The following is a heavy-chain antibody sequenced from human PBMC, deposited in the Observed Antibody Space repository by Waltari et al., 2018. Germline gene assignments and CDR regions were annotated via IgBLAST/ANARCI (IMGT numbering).Heavy chain of an antibody. CDR2: INPNGGDT. V-gene: IGHV1-2*06. J-gene: IGHJ5*01. D-gene: IGHD3-22*01. Sequence: QVRLVQSGAEVKKPGASVKVSCNASGYTFTGYYRDWVRQAPGQGLEWVGRINPNGGDTNYAQKFQGRVTMTRDTANSTVYMELSRLRSDDTAVYFCARANYNDERGSYFSSHWFDSWGQGTLVIVSS. CDR1: GYTFTGYY. CDR3: ARANYNDERGSYFSSHWFDS.